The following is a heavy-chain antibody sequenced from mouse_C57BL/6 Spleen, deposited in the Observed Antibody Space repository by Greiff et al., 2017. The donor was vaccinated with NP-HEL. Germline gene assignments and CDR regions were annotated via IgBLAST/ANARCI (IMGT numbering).Heavy chain of an antibody. V-gene: IGHV1-9*01. CDR2: ILPGSGST. J-gene: IGHJ4*01. CDR3: AAYYGRSAMDY. D-gene: IGHD1-1*01. Sequence: VQLQQSGAELMKPGASVKLSCKATGYTFTGYWIEWVKQRPGHGLEWIGEILPGSGSTNYNEKVKGKGTFTADTSSNTAYLQLSSLTNEDSAIHYCAAYYGRSAMDYWGHGASVTVSS. CDR1: GYTFTGYW.